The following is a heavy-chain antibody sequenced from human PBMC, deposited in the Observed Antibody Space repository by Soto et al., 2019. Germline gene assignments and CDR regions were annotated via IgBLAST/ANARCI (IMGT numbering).Heavy chain of an antibody. Sequence: QVQLVESGGGLVRPGGSLRLSCAASGFTFSDYYMSWIRQAPGKGLEWVSYTSSSSSFTNYADSVKGRFTISRDNAKNSLYLQMNSMRAEDTAVYYCARDKNTFDYWGQGTLVTVSS. V-gene: IGHV3-11*05. CDR2: TSSSSSFT. CDR1: GFTFSDYY. CDR3: ARDKNTFDY. J-gene: IGHJ4*02.